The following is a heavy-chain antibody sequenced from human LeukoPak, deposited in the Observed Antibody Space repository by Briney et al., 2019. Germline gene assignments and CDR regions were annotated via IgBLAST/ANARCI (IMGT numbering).Heavy chain of an antibody. CDR1: GFTFSSYS. V-gene: IGHV3-48*01. Sequence: PGGSLRLSCAASGFTFSSYSMNWVRQAPGKGLDWVSYISSSSSTIYYADSVKGQFTISRDNAKNSLYLQMNSLRAEDTAVYYCARDYDFWSGIYYYYYMDVWGKGTTVTVSS. CDR3: ARDYDFWSGIYYYYYMDV. D-gene: IGHD3-3*01. CDR2: ISSSSSTI. J-gene: IGHJ6*03.